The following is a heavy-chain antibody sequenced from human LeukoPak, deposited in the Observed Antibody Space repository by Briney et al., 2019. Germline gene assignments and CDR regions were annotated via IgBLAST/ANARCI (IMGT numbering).Heavy chain of an antibody. CDR1: GGTFSSYA. Sequence: SVRVSCKASGGTFSSYAISWVRQAPGQGLEWMGGIIPIFGTANYAQKFQGRVTITADESTSTAYMELCSVRAEDTAVYYCARVPIAVVAAIVVWFDPWGQGTLVTVSS. D-gene: IGHD2-15*01. V-gene: IGHV1-69*13. CDR3: ARVPIAVVAAIVVWFDP. J-gene: IGHJ5*02. CDR2: IIPIFGTA.